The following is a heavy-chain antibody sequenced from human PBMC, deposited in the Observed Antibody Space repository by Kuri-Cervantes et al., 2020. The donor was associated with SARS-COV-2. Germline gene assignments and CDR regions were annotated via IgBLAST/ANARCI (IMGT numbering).Heavy chain of an antibody. D-gene: IGHD2-21*01. V-gene: IGHV1-8*01. CDR2: VKTDSGDT. J-gene: IGHJ4*02. Sequence: ASVKVSCKASGGTFPNYDINWVRRASGQGLEWMGMVKTDSGDTLYAQIFQGRVTMTRDTSTSTAYLELSSLTSEDTAIYYCYCAPKEGFDSWGQGTLVTVSS. CDR1: GGTFPNYD. CDR3: YCAPKEGFDS.